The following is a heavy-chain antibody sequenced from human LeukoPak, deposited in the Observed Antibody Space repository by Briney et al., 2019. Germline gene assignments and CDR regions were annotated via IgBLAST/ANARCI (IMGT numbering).Heavy chain of an antibody. Sequence: ASVKVSCKASGYTFTGYYMHWVRQAPGQGLEWVGWINPNSGGTNYAQKFQGRVTMTRDTSISTAYMELSRLRSDDTAVYYCARDMASAAAHDYWGQGTLVTVSS. J-gene: IGHJ4*02. CDR1: GYTFTGYY. CDR3: ARDMASAAAHDY. V-gene: IGHV1-2*02. D-gene: IGHD6-13*01. CDR2: INPNSGGT.